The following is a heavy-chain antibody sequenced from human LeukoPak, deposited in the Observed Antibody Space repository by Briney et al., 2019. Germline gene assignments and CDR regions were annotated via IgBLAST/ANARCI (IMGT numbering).Heavy chain of an antibody. CDR1: GGSISSSSFY. D-gene: IGHD7-27*01. Sequence: SETLSLTCTVSGGSISSSSFYWGWIRQPPGKGLEWIGKIYYSGSTFYNPSLTSRVTIYVDTSKTHFSLRLSSVTAADTAVYYCAEAWAYDAFDIWGQGTMVAVSS. V-gene: IGHV4-39*02. J-gene: IGHJ3*02. CDR3: AEAWAYDAFDI. CDR2: IYYSGST.